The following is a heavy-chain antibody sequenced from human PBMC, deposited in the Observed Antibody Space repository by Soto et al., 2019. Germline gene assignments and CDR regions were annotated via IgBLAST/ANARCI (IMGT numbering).Heavy chain of an antibody. Sequence: ASVKVSCKASGYTFTSYYMHWVRQAPGQGLEWMGIINPSGGSTSYAQKFQGRVTMTRDTSTSTVYMELSSLRSEDTAVYYCAREGTDIVVVPAAMLYNWFDPWGQGTLVTVS. J-gene: IGHJ5*02. CDR1: GYTFTSYY. V-gene: IGHV1-46*03. D-gene: IGHD2-2*01. CDR2: INPSGGST. CDR3: AREGTDIVVVPAAMLYNWFDP.